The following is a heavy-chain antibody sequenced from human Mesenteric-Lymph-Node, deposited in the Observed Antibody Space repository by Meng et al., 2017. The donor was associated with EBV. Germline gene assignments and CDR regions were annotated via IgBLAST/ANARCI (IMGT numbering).Heavy chain of an antibody. J-gene: IGHJ4*02. V-gene: IGHV4-4*02. CDR1: GVSISSNNW. Sequence: VQLEESGPGLVKPSGTLSLTCAVSGVSISSNNWWSWVRQPPGKGLEWIGEIYHSGSTNSNPSLKGRVTISVDKSKNQFSLKMSSVTAADTAVYYCARTLSIAAAPFDYWGQGTLVTVSS. CDR3: ARTLSIAAAPFDY. CDR2: IYHSGST. D-gene: IGHD6-13*01.